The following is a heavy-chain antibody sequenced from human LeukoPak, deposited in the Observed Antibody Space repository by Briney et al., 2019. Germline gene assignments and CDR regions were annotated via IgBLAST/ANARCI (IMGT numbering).Heavy chain of an antibody. J-gene: IGHJ6*02. CDR2: FDPEDGET. Sequence: ASVKVSCKVSGYTLTELSMHWVRQAPGKGLEWMGGFDPEDGETIYAQKFQGRVTMTEDTSTDTAYMELSGLRSEDTAVYYCATAVVPAAFDYYYGMDVWGQGTTVTVSS. V-gene: IGHV1-24*01. CDR3: ATAVVPAAFDYYYGMDV. CDR1: GYTLTELS. D-gene: IGHD2-2*01.